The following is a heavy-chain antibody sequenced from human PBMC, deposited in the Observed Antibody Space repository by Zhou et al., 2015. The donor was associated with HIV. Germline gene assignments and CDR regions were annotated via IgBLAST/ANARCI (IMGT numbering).Heavy chain of an antibody. CDR2: IIPIFGTA. CDR1: GGTFDSNA. V-gene: IGHV1-69*01. J-gene: IGHJ6*02. D-gene: IGHD6-6*01. CDR3: ARDRVRQLVHSYYYYGMDV. Sequence: QVHLVQSGAEVKKPGSSVKVSCEASGGTFDSNAITWVRQAPGQGLEWMGGIIPIFGTANYAQKFQGRVTITADESTSTAYMELSSLRSEDTAVYYCARDRVRQLVHSYYYYGMDVWGQGTTVTVSS.